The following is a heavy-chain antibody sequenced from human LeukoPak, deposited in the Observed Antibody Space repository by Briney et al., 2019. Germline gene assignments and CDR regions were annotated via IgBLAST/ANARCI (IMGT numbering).Heavy chain of an antibody. Sequence: SETLSLTCTVSGGSINSSSYYWGWIRQPPGEALEWIGSIYHSGYTYYNPSLKSRVTISVNTSKSQFSLKLSSVTAADTAVYYCARSSMFRGVTVDYWGQGTLVTVSS. CDR3: ARSSMFRGVTVDY. V-gene: IGHV4-39*01. CDR1: GGSINSSSYY. D-gene: IGHD3-10*01. J-gene: IGHJ4*02. CDR2: IYHSGYT.